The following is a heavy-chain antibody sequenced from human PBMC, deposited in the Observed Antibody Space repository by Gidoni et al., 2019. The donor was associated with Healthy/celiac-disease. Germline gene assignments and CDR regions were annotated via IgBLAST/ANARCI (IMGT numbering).Heavy chain of an antibody. D-gene: IGHD3-10*01. CDR3: AKDGPYGSGRGFQH. J-gene: IGHJ1*01. V-gene: IGHV3-23*01. CDR2: IRGGGGST. Sequence: EVQLLESGGGLVQPGGSLRLSCAPSGFTFSSYAMSWVRQAPGKGLEWVSAIRGGGGSTYYAASVKRRFTISRDNSKNTLYLQMNSLRAEDTAVYYCAKDGPYGSGRGFQHWGQGTLVTVSS. CDR1: GFTFSSYA.